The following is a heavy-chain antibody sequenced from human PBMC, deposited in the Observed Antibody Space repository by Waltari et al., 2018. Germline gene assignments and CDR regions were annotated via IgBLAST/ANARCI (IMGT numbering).Heavy chain of an antibody. V-gene: IGHV1-69-2*01. J-gene: IGHJ4*02. Sequence: EVELVQSGAAVKKPGATGKISCKASGYTFMASSMHWVQQAPGKGLEWMGRIDPEDGETVYSEKFQGRVTITADTSTDTAYMELSSLTSGDTAVYYCAPLPGGSGQTFDYWGQGTLVTVSS. D-gene: IGHD3-10*01. CDR1: GYTFMASS. CDR3: APLPGGSGQTFDY. CDR2: IDPEDGET.